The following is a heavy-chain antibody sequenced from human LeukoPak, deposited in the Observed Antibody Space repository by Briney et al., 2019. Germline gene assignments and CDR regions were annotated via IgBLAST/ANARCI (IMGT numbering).Heavy chain of an antibody. V-gene: IGHV3-20*04. D-gene: IGHD3-10*02. CDR2: INWSGGST. Sequence: PGGSLRLSCAASGFTFDDYGMSWVRQAPGKGLEWVSGINWSGGSTGYADSVKGRFTISRDNAKNSLYLQMNSLRAEDTAVYYCAELGITMIGGVWGKGTTVTTSS. CDR1: GFTFDDYG. J-gene: IGHJ6*04. CDR3: AELGITMIGGV.